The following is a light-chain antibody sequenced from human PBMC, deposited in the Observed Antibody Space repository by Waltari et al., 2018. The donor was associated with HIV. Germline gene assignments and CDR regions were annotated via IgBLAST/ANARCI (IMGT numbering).Light chain of an antibody. Sequence: QVVLTQPPSASASLGASVRLTCTLSSGPNNYVIAWHPQQPEKGPRFLMKLNSDGRHSKGDGVPDRFSGSSSGAERYLIISSLQSEDAADYFCQTWRTGLQVFGGGTRLTVL. CDR1: SGPNNYV. J-gene: IGLJ3*02. CDR3: QTWRTGLQV. V-gene: IGLV4-69*02. CDR2: LNSDGRH.